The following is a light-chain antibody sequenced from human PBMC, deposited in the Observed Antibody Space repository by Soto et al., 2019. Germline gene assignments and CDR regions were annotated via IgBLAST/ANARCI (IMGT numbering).Light chain of an antibody. CDR1: QSISSTY. J-gene: IGKJ1*01. V-gene: IGKV3-20*01. CDR3: QHYDSARWT. CDR2: DAS. Sequence: EIELTQSPGTLSLSPGERATHSCRASQSISSTYLTWYHQRPGQAPRLLIYDASRRATGIPDRFSGSGSGTDFSLTISRLEPEDFAVYYCQHYDSARWTFGLGTKVDIK.